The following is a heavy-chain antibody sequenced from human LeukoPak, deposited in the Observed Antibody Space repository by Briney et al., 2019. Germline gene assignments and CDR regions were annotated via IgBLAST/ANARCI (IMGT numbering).Heavy chain of an antibody. CDR2: ISGSGGST. Sequence: GGSLRLSCAASGFTFSSYAMSWVRQAPGKGLEWVSAISGSGGSTYYADSVKGRFTISRDDAKNSLYLHMNSLRADDTAVYYCVSSYCSGGTCYDFDYWGQGTLVTVSS. CDR3: VSSYCSGGTCYDFDY. D-gene: IGHD2-15*01. J-gene: IGHJ4*02. CDR1: GFTFSSYA. V-gene: IGHV3-23*01.